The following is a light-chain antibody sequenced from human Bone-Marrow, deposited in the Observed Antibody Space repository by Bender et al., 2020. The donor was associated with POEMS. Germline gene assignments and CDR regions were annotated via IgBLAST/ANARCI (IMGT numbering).Light chain of an antibody. CDR1: SSNIGNHG. V-gene: IGLV1-44*01. J-gene: IGLJ3*02. CDR2: TNN. CDR3: SAWDDSLSGWV. Sequence: QSVVTQPPSLSEAPRQRVTISCSGSSSNIGNHGVNWYQQLPGTAPKLLIYTNNQRPSGVPDRFSGSKSGTSASLAISELQSEDEALYYCSAWDDSLSGWVFGGGTKLTVL.